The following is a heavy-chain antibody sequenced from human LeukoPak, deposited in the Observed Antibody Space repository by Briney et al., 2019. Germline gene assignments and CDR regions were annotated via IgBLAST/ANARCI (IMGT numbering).Heavy chain of an antibody. V-gene: IGHV4-59*01. D-gene: IGHD3-10*01. CDR3: ARGPMVRGVIYNWFDP. CDR1: GGSISSYY. CDR2: LYYMRGA. J-gene: IGHJ5*02. Sequence: SETLSLTCTVSGGSISSYYWSWSRQPPGKGVEWIGNLYYMRGAWYKSSLKSRVTTSVDTSRNEFSLKLSSVTAADTAVYYCARGPMVRGVIYNWFDPWGQGTLVTVSS.